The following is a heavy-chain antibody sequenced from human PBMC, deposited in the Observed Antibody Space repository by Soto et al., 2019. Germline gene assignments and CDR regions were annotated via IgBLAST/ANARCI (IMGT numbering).Heavy chain of an antibody. D-gene: IGHD4-17*01. CDR2: IYHSGST. Sequence: QVQLQESGPGLVKPSGTLSLTCAVSSGSISSSNWWSWVRQPPGKGLEWIGEIYHSGSTNYNPSLKSRVTISVDKSKNQFSLKLSSVTAADTAVYYCARATPSDYGDFGGHYYYYMDVWGKGTTVTVSS. V-gene: IGHV4-4*02. CDR3: ARATPSDYGDFGGHYYYYMDV. CDR1: SGSISSSNW. J-gene: IGHJ6*03.